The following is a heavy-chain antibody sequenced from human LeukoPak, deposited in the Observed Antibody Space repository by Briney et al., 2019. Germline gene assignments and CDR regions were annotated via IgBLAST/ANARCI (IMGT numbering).Heavy chain of an antibody. J-gene: IGHJ4*02. D-gene: IGHD5-24*01. CDR3: ARHVVRDGYNQVDYFDY. CDR2: IYPGDSDT. CDR1: GCRFTSYW. V-gene: IGHV5-51*01. Sequence: GESLKISFKGSGCRFTSYWIGWVRRMPGKGVEWMGIIYPGDSDTRYSPSFQGQATISADKSISTAYLQWSSLKASDTAMYYCARHVVRDGYNQVDYFDYWGQGTLVTVSS.